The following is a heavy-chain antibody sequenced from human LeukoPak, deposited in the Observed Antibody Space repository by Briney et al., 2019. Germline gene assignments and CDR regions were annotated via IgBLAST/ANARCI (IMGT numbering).Heavy chain of an antibody. V-gene: IGHV1-69*13. CDR3: ARDQEGTYYYDSSGYYGWYFDL. Sequence: SVKVSCKASGGTSSSYAISWVRQAPGQGLEWMGGIIPIFGTANYAQKFQGRVTITADESTSTAYMELSSLRSEDTAVYYCARDQEGTYYYDSSGYYGWYFDLWGRGTLVTVSS. J-gene: IGHJ2*01. CDR2: IIPIFGTA. CDR1: GGTSSSYA. D-gene: IGHD3-22*01.